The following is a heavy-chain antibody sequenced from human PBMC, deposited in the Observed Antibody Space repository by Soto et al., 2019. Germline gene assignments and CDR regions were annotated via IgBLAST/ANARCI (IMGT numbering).Heavy chain of an antibody. Sequence: QVQLVQSGVEVKKPGSSVKVSCKASGGSFRTYTMFWVRQAPGQGLEWMGRIIPMFDIANYAQKFQGRVTFNADKSTGTVYMERISLTSDDTAIYCCALGSWSADVFDIWGQGTLVTVSS. D-gene: IGHD6-13*01. V-gene: IGHV1-69*02. CDR2: IIPMFDIA. CDR1: GGSFRTYT. CDR3: ALGSWSADVFDI. J-gene: IGHJ3*02.